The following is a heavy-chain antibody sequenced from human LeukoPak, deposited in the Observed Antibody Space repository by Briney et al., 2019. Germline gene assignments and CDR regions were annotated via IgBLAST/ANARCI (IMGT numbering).Heavy chain of an antibody. CDR3: ARDLFPRPHYDSSGYQEYYFDY. D-gene: IGHD3-22*01. V-gene: IGHV1-2*02. J-gene: IGHJ4*02. Sequence: GASVRASCKASGYTFTGYYMHWVRQAPGQGLEWMGWINPNSGGTNYAQKFQGRVTMTRDTSISTAYMELSRLRSDDTAVYYCARDLFPRPHYDSSGYQEYYFDYWGQGTLVTVSS. CDR2: INPNSGGT. CDR1: GYTFTGYY.